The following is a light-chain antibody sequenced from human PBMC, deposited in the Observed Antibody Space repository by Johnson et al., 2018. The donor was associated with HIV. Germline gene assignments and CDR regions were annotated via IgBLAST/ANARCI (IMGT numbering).Light chain of an antibody. Sequence: QSVLTQPPSVSAAPGQKVTISCSGSSSNIGNNYVSWYQQLPGTAPKLLIYENNKRPSGIPDRFSGSKSGTSATLGITGLQTGDEADYYCGTWDSSLSVNVFAPGTKVTVL. V-gene: IGLV1-51*02. CDR3: GTWDSSLSVNV. CDR2: ENN. CDR1: SSNIGNNY. J-gene: IGLJ1*01.